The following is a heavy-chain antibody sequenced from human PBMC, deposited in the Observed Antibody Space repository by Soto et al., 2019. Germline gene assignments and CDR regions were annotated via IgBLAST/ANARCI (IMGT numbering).Heavy chain of an antibody. J-gene: IGHJ4*02. V-gene: IGHV4-4*02. Sequence: QVQLQESGPGLVKPSGTLSLTCAVSGGSISSSNWWSWVRQPPGKGLEGIGEIYHSGSTNYNPSLRIRVTISVDKSKNQVSLKLSSVTAADTAVYYCARVAVAGTRIDYWGQGTLVTVSS. CDR1: GGSISSSNW. CDR2: IYHSGST. CDR3: ARVAVAGTRIDY. D-gene: IGHD6-19*01.